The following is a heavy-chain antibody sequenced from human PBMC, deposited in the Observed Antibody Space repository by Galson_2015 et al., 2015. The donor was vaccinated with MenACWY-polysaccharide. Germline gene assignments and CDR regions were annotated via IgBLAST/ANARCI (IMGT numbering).Heavy chain of an antibody. J-gene: IGHJ3*01. D-gene: IGHD4-23*01. Sequence: ALRAPCKASGYTFSNYGMSWGRQTPGTAPAWVAGNRGNSATTNYADSVKGRFTVSRDNARNTLHLEMSNLRVEDTAVYYCARAHGGNSVYDGSHVWGQGTMVTVS. CDR2: NRGNSATT. CDR3: ARAHGGNSVYDGSHV. CDR1: GYTFSNYG. V-gene: IGHV3-23*01.